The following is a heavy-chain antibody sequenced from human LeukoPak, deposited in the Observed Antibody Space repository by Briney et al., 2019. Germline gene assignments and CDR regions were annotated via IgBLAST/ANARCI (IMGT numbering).Heavy chain of an antibody. CDR2: ISGSGEST. CDR3: TKSRAFIAAASFDY. D-gene: IGHD6-13*01. V-gene: IGHV3-23*01. Sequence: GGSLRLSCAASGFTFSSFAMSWVRQAPGKGLEWVSAISGSGESTFYADSVKGRFTISRDNSKNTLYLQMNSLRAEDTAIYYCTKSRAFIAAASFDYWAREPWSPSPQ. CDR1: GFTFSSFA. J-gene: IGHJ4*02.